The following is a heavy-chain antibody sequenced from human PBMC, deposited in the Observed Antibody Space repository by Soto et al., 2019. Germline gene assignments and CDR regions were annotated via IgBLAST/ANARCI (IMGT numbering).Heavy chain of an antibody. J-gene: IGHJ6*02. D-gene: IGHD3-10*01. CDR2: IWYDGSNK. CDR1: GFTFSSYG. Sequence: QVQLVESGGGVVQPGRSLRLSCAASGFTFSSYGMHWVRQAPGKWLEWVAVIWYDGSNKYYADSVKGRFTISIDNSKNTLYLQMNSLRAEYTAVYYCARWSYYYGSGSSHYGMDVWGQGTKVTVSS. V-gene: IGHV3-33*01. CDR3: ARWSYYYGSGSSHYGMDV.